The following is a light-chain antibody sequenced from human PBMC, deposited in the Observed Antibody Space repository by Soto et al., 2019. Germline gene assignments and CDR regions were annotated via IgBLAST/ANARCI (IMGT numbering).Light chain of an antibody. V-gene: IGLV1-47*02. CDR2: SNN. J-gene: IGLJ1*01. Sequence: QSVLTQPPSASGTRGQRVTMSCSGSSSNIGSNYVYWYQQLPGTAPKLLIYSNNQRPSGVPDRFSGSKSGTSASLAISGLRSEDEADYYCAAWDDSLSGSFVFGTGTKV. CDR1: SSNIGSNY. CDR3: AAWDDSLSGSFV.